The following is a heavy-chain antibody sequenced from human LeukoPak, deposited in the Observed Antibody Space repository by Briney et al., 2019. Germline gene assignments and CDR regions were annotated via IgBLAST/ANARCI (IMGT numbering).Heavy chain of an antibody. CDR3: ARGVVVPAAFDAFDI. J-gene: IGHJ3*02. Sequence: SETLSLTCTVSGGSISSGGYYWSWIRQPPGKGLEWIGYIYHSGSTYYNPSLKSRVTISVDRSKNQFSLKLSSVTAADTAVYYCARGVVVPAAFDAFDIWGQGTMVTVSS. CDR1: GGSISSGGYY. V-gene: IGHV4-30-2*01. CDR2: IYHSGST. D-gene: IGHD2-2*01.